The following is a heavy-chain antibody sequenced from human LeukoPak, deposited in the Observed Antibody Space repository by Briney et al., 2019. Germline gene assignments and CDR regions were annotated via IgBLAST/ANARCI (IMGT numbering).Heavy chain of an antibody. CDR1: GFTLSSYA. J-gene: IGHJ4*02. CDR2: ISVSGNT. V-gene: IGHV3-23*01. D-gene: IGHD2-15*01. CDR3: AKDLGYCSGGSCYPSYYFDY. Sequence: GGSLRLSCAASGFTLSSYAMSWVRQGPGKGLEWVSAISVSGNTYHADSVKGRFTISRDSSKNTLYLQMNSLRAGDAAVYYCAKDLGYCSGGSCYPSYYFDYWGQGTLVTVSS.